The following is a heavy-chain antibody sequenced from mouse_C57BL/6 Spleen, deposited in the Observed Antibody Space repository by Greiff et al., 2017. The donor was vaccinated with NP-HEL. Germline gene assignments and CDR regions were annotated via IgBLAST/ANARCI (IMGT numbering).Heavy chain of an antibody. CDR3: AKGGYYGNPYYFDY. J-gene: IGHJ2*01. D-gene: IGHD2-1*01. V-gene: IGHV1-82*01. Sequence: QVQLQQSGPELVKPGVSVKISCKASGYAFSSSWMNWVKQRPGKGLEWIGRIYPGDGDTNYNGKFKGKATLTADKSSSTAYMQLSSLTSEDSAVYFCAKGGYYGNPYYFDYWGQGTTLTVSS. CDR2: IYPGDGDT. CDR1: GYAFSSSW.